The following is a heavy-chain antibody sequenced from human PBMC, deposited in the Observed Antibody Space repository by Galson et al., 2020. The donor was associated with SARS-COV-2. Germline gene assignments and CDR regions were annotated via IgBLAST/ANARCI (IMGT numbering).Heavy chain of an antibody. CDR1: GFTFSSYS. Sequence: GGSLRLSCAASGFTFSSYSMNWVRQAPGKGLEWVSTISSSSSYIYYADSVKGRFTISRDNAKNSLYLQKNSLRDEDTAVYYCARDGKYYDILTGYYSTGNFDYWGQGTLVTVSS. CDR3: ARDGKYYDILTGYYSTGNFDY. V-gene: IGHV3-21*01. J-gene: IGHJ4*02. CDR2: ISSSSSYI. D-gene: IGHD3-9*01.